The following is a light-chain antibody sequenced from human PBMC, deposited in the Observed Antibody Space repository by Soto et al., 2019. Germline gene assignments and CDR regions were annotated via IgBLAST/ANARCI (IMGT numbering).Light chain of an antibody. J-gene: IGKJ1*01. V-gene: IGKV3-20*01. Sequence: EIVLTQSPGTLSLSPGEGATLSCRASQSVSTNFFAWYQQKPGQAPRLLIYGASTRATGIPDRFSGSGSGKDFTLTISRLEPEDFAVYYCNQYGRTWWTFGQGTKGDIK. CDR1: QSVSTNF. CDR3: NQYGRTWWT. CDR2: GAS.